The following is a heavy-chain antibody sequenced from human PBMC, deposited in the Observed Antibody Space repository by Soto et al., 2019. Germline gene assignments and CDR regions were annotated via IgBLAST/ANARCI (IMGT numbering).Heavy chain of an antibody. D-gene: IGHD5-12*01. CDR2: IYYTGTT. Sequence: QLQLQESGPGLVKPSETLSLTCTVSGASVSRDSYYWGWVRQPPGKGLEWIGSIYYTGTTYYTPSLKSRVTISIDPSKNQFSLKLMSVPASDASVSYCARLESGYARPYSARFDFWGQGTLVTVSS. J-gene: IGHJ4*02. CDR1: GASVSRDSYY. CDR3: ARLESGYARPYSARFDF. V-gene: IGHV4-39*01.